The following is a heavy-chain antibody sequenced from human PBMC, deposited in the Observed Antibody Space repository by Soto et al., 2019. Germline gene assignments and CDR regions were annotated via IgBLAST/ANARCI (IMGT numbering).Heavy chain of an antibody. CDR3: ASFYSSSWYSLYYYGMDG. J-gene: IGHJ6*02. V-gene: IGHV3-7*01. CDR1: GFTFSSYW. Sequence: PGGSLRLSCAASGFTFSSYWMSWVRQAPGKGLEWVANIKQDGSEKYYVDSVKGRFTISRDNAKNSLYLQMNSLRAEDTAVYYCASFYSSSWYSLYYYGMDGWGQGTTVTVSS. CDR2: IKQDGSEK. D-gene: IGHD6-13*01.